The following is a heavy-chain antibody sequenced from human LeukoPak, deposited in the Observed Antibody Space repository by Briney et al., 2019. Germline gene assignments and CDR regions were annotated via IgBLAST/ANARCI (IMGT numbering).Heavy chain of an antibody. Sequence: GGSLRLSCAASRFTFSRYEMTWVRQAPGKGLEWVSYISSSGSTIYYADSVKGRFTISRDNAKNSLYLQMNSLRAEDTAVYYCARDDSWTGTTANFDYWGQGTLVTVSS. V-gene: IGHV3-48*03. J-gene: IGHJ4*02. CDR1: RFTFSRYE. CDR3: ARDDSWTGTTANFDY. D-gene: IGHD3/OR15-3a*01. CDR2: ISSSGSTI.